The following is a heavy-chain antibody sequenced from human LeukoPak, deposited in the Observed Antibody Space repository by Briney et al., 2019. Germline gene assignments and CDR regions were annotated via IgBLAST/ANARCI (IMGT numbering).Heavy chain of an antibody. J-gene: IGHJ4*02. CDR3: ARDDYGDGGY. D-gene: IGHD4-17*01. CDR1: GFTFSSYW. V-gene: IGHV3-74*01. Sequence: GGSLRLSCAASGFTFSSYWMHWVRQAPGKGLVWVSRISDVSSTSYADSVKGRFTISRDNAKNTLYLQMNSLRAEDTAVYYCARDDYGDGGYWGQGTLVTVSS. CDR2: ISDVSST.